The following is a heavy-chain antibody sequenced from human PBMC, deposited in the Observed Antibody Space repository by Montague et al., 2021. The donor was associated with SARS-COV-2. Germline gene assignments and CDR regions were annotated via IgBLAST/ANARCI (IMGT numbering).Heavy chain of an antibody. V-gene: IGHV4-34*01. CDR2: IGPSGST. Sequence: SETLSLTCGVSGGSLSGYHWSWIRQPPGTGLEWIGEIGPSGSTNYNPSLKSRVIISLDTSKNQFSLKLSSVTAADTAVYYCARGLIDITMMVVVFTGASLYFDYWGQGILVTVSS. J-gene: IGHJ4*02. CDR1: GGSLSGYH. D-gene: IGHD3-22*01. CDR3: ARGLIDITMMVVVFTGASLYFDY.